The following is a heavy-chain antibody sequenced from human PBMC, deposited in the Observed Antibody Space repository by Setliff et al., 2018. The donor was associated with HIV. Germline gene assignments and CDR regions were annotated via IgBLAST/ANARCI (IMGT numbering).Heavy chain of an antibody. D-gene: IGHD6-19*01. J-gene: IGHJ4*02. CDR3: AHNHLAVAGSHYFDY. V-gene: IGHV3-15*01. CDR2: IREEAHGGET. Sequence: GGSLRLSCAASGFSFASAWMNWVRRAPGKGLEWVARIREEAHGGETEYAAALRGRFTISRDDSKNTLYLQMNSLKTDDTAVYYCAHNHLAVAGSHYFDYWGQGTLVTVSS. CDR1: GFSFASAW.